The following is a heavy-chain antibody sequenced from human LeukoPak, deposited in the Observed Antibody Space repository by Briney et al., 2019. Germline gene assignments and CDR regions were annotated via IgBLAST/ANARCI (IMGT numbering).Heavy chain of an antibody. V-gene: IGHV3-30*02. CDR3: ARSLFQWGATGF. D-gene: IGHD1-26*01. CDR1: GFTFSSYG. CDR2: IRYDGSNK. Sequence: GGSLRLSCAASGFTFSSYGMHWVRQAPGKGLEWVAFIRYDGSNKYYADSVKGRFTISRDNSKNTLDLQMNSLRVEDTAVYYCARSLFQWGATGFWGQGTLVTVSS. J-gene: IGHJ4*02.